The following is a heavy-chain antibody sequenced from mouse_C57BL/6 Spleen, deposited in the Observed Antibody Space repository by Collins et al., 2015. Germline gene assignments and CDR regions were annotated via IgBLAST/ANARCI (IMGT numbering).Heavy chain of an antibody. Sequence: QVQLQQSGAELARPGASVKLSCKASGYNFISYGMNWVKQRSGQGLEWIGEIYPRSGKTYYNEKFKGKGPLTADKSSSTAYMELHSLTSEDSAVYFCATIYYSGTSYEGYALDYWGQGTSVTVSS. CDR1: GYNFISYG. D-gene: IGHD1-1*01. CDR2: IYPRSGKT. J-gene: IGHJ4*01. V-gene: IGHV1-81*01. CDR3: ATIYYSGTSYEGYALDY.